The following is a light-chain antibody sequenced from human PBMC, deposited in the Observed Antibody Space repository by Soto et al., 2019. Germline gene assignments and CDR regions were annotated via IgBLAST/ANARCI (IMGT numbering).Light chain of an antibody. CDR3: QHRSSWPLT. V-gene: IGKV3-11*01. Sequence: EIVLTQSPATLSLSPGERATLSCRASQSISNYLPWYQQKPGQAPRLLIFDASNRATDIPARFSGSGAGTDVTLTISSLEPEDFAVYYCQHRSSWPLTFGGGTKVEIK. J-gene: IGKJ4*02. CDR2: DAS. CDR1: QSISNY.